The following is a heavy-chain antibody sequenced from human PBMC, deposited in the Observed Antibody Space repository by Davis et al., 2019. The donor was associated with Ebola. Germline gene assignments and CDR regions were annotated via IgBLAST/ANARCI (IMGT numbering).Heavy chain of an antibody. V-gene: IGHV5-51*01. Sequence: GESLKISCPGSGYRFTNYWIGWVRQMPGKGLEWVGIIYPGDSDTRYSPSFQGQVTISADKSTSTAYLQWSSLRASDTAMYYCALAVAGTGYFDYWGQGTLVTVSS. CDR3: ALAVAGTGYFDY. D-gene: IGHD6-19*01. CDR1: GYRFTNYW. CDR2: IYPGDSDT. J-gene: IGHJ4*02.